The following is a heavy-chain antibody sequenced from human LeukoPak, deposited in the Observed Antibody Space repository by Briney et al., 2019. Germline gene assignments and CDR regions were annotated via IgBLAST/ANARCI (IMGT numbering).Heavy chain of an antibody. J-gene: IGHJ4*02. Sequence: PSETLSLTCTVSGGSISSSSYYWGWIRQPPGKGLEWIGIIYYSGSTYYNPSLKSRVTIFVDTSKSQFSLKLSSVTAADSAVYYCARCPYYYGSIYFDNWGQGTLVSVSS. CDR1: GGSISSSSYY. CDR3: ARCPYYYGSIYFDN. CDR2: IYYSGST. D-gene: IGHD3-10*01. V-gene: IGHV4-39*01.